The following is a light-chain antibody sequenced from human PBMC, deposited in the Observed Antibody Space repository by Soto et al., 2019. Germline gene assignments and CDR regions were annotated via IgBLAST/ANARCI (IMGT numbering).Light chain of an antibody. V-gene: IGKV2-28*01. CDR2: LGS. Sequence: IGMTQSPLSLPVSPGEPASISCRCSQSLRHSNRYNYLDWYLQKPGQSPQLLIYLGSNRASGVPDRFSGSGSGTDFTLKISRVEAEDVGVYYCMQALQTQWTFGQGPKADIK. CDR1: QSLRHSNRYNY. CDR3: MQALQTQWT. J-gene: IGKJ1*01.